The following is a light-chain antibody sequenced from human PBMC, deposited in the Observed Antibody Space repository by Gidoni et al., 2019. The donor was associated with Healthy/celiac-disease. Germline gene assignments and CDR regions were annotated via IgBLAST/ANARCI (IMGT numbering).Light chain of an antibody. J-gene: IGKJ1*01. CDR3: QQSYSTPGT. CDR2: AAS. V-gene: IGKV1-39*01. Sequence: DIQMTQSPSSLSASVGDRVTITCRASQSISSYLNWYQQKPGKAPKPLIYAASSLQSGVPSRFSGSGSGTDFTLTISSLQPEDFATYYCQQSYSTPGTFGQXTKVEIK. CDR1: QSISSY.